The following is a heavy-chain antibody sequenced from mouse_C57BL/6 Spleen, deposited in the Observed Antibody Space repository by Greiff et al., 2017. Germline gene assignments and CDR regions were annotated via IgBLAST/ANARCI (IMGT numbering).Heavy chain of an antibody. CDR3: ASDYGSLWYFDV. D-gene: IGHD1-1*01. CDR2: ISRGGSYT. J-gene: IGHJ1*03. V-gene: IGHV5-6*01. CDR1: GFTFSSYG. Sequence: VQLKESGGDLVKPGGSLKLSCAASGFTFSSYGMSWVRQTPDKRLEWVATISRGGSYTYYPDSVKGRFTISRDNAKNTLYLQMSSLKSEDTAMYYCASDYGSLWYFDVWGTGTTVTVSS.